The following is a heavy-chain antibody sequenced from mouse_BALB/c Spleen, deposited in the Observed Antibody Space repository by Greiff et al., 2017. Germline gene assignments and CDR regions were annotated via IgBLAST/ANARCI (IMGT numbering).Heavy chain of an antibody. CDR2: ISSGGST. D-gene: IGHD2-1*01. Sequence: EVQVVESGGGLVKPGGSLKLSCAASGFTFSSYAMSWVRQTPEKRLEWVASISSGGSTYYPDSVKGRFTISRDNARNILYLQMSSLRSEDTAMYYCAREGNYGTYFDYWGQGTTLTVSS. CDR3: AREGNYGTYFDY. J-gene: IGHJ2*01. CDR1: GFTFSSYA. V-gene: IGHV5-6-5*01.